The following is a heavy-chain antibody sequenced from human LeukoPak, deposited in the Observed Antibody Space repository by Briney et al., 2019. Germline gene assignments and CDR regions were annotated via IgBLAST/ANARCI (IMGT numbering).Heavy chain of an antibody. D-gene: IGHD4-17*01. CDR3: ARTDDYGDSSGY. J-gene: IGHJ4*02. V-gene: IGHV1-18*01. Sequence: ASVKVSCKASGYTFTSYAMNWVRQAPGQGLEWMGWISAYNGNTNYAQKLQGRVTMTTDTSTSTAYMELRSLRSDDTAVYYCARTDDYGDSSGYWGQGTLVTVSS. CDR1: GYTFTSYA. CDR2: ISAYNGNT.